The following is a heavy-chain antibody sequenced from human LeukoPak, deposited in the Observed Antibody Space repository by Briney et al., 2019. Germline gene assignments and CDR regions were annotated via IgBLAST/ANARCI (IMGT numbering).Heavy chain of an antibody. D-gene: IGHD1-26*01. J-gene: IGHJ4*02. CDR3: SRESGAFCPFGY. V-gene: IGHV4-39*07. Sequence: SETLSLTCTVSGDSISTRTYHWGWIRQPPGKGLEWIGTIYYSGSTYYNASLKSRVAISVDTSKNQFSLNLSSVTAADTAIYYCSRESGAFCPFGYWGQGTLVIVPP. CDR1: GDSISTRTYH. CDR2: IYYSGST.